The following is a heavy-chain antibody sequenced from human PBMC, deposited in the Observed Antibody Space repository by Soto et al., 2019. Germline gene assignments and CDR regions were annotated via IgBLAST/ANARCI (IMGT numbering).Heavy chain of an antibody. CDR2: IIPIFGTA. D-gene: IGHD2-21*02. Sequence: QVQLVQSGAEVKKPGSSVKVSCKASGGTFSSYAISWVRQAPGQGLEWMGGIIPIFGTANYAQKFQGRVTITADESTSTAYMELSSLRSEDTAVYYCARGRGLGAYCGGDCFDAFEIWGQGTMVTVSS. CDR1: GGTFSSYA. CDR3: ARGRGLGAYCGGDCFDAFEI. J-gene: IGHJ3*02. V-gene: IGHV1-69*12.